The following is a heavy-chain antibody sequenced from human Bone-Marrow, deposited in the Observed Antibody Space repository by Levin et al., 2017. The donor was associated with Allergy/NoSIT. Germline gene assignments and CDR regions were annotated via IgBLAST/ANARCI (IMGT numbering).Heavy chain of an antibody. Sequence: GESLKISCAASGFTFSNFWMSWVRQAPGKGLEWVANIKQDESEKYYVDSVKGRFTISKDNSKDTVYLQMDSLRGEDTAVYYCARDLAMQYFDLWGRGTLVTVSS. CDR1: GFTFSNFW. D-gene: IGHD3-3*02. J-gene: IGHJ2*01. CDR3: ARDLAMQYFDL. CDR2: IKQDESEK. V-gene: IGHV3-7*01.